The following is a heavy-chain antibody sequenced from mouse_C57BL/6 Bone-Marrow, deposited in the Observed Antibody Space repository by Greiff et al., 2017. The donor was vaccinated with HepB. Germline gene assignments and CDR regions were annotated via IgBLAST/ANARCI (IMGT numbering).Heavy chain of an antibody. J-gene: IGHJ2*01. CDR3: ARGFITTVVAPFDY. CDR1: GYAFSSSW. D-gene: IGHD1-1*01. Sequence: QVQLQQSGPELVKPGASVKISCKASGYAFSSSWMNWVKQRPGKGLEWIGRIYPGDGDTNYNGKFKGKATLTADKSSSTAYMQLSSLTSEDSAVYFCARGFITTVVAPFDYWGQGTTLTVSS. CDR2: IYPGDGDT. V-gene: IGHV1-82*01.